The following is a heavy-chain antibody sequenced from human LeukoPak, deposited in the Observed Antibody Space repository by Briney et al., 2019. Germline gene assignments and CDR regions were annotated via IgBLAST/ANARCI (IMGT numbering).Heavy chain of an antibody. J-gene: IGHJ4*02. CDR1: GYTFTSYY. CDR2: IIPIFGTA. CDR3: ARRTDYYYDSSGYYSWFDY. V-gene: IGHV1-69*13. Sequence: ASVKVSCKASGYTFTSYYMHWVRQAPGQGLEWMGGIIPIFGTANYAQKFQGRVTITADESTSTAYMELSSLRSEDTAVYYCARRTDYYYDSSGYYSWFDYWGQGTLVTVSS. D-gene: IGHD3-22*01.